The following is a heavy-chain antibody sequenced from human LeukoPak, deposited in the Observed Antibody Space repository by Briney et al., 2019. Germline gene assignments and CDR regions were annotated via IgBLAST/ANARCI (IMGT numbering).Heavy chain of an antibody. D-gene: IGHD5-24*01. CDR1: GFTFSSYV. CDR3: ARVEVAGEMATISAFDY. V-gene: IGHV3-33*01. CDR2: IWYDGSNK. J-gene: IGHJ4*02. Sequence: GGSLRLSCAASGFTFSSYVMHWVRQAPGKGRQWVAVIWYDGSNKYYADSVKGRFTISRDNSKNTLYLQMKSLRAEGTAVYYCARVEVAGEMATISAFDYWGQGTLVTVSS.